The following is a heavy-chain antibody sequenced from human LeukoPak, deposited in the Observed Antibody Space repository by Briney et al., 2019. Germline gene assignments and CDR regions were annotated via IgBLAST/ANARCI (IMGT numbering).Heavy chain of an antibody. J-gene: IGHJ6*03. D-gene: IGHD2-2*01. CDR1: GYTFTSYY. CDR3: ARDRGRVCSSTSCSKYYYYYYMDV. Sequence: GASVKVSCKASGYTFTSYYMHWVRQAPGQGLEWMGIINPSGGSTSYAQKFQGRVTMTRDTSTSTVYMELSSLRSEDTAVYYCARDRGRVCSSTSCSKYYYYYYMDVWGKGTTVTVSS. CDR2: INPSGGST. V-gene: IGHV1-46*01.